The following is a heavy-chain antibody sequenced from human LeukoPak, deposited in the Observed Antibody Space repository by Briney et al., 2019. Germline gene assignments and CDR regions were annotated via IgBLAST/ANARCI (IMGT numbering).Heavy chain of an antibody. Sequence: ASVTVSCMASGYSLIDQYLHWVRQAPGQGIEWVVLINTHSGGTNYPQTFQSRVTMTRDTSINTSYIELSSLRSDHTAVYYCARAPSLIRGLDYWGQGALVTVSS. CDR2: INTHSGGT. CDR1: GYSLIDQY. J-gene: IGHJ4*02. D-gene: IGHD3-10*01. CDR3: ARAPSLIRGLDY. V-gene: IGHV1-2*02.